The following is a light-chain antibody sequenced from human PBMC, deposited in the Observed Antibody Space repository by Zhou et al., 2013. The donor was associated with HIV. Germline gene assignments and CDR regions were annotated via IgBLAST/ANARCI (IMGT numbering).Light chain of an antibody. CDR2: DAS. J-gene: IGKJ1*01. V-gene: IGKV3-20*01. Sequence: DIVLTQSPGTLSLSPGEGATLSCRASHTISANYLAWYQQKPGQAPRLLVYDASTRATGIPDRFSGSGSGTDFTLTISRLEPEDSAVYHCQQYGSSPWTFGQGTKVEIK. CDR3: QQYGSSPWT. CDR1: HTISANY.